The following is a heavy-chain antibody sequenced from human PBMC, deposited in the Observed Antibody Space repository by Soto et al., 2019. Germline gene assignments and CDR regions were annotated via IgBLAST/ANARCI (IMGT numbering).Heavy chain of an antibody. J-gene: IGHJ4*02. V-gene: IGHV5-51*01. CDR3: ARLGDSSSSSGSTFY. CDR1: GYSFTSYW. CDR2: IYPGDSDT. Sequence: PGESLKISCKGSGYSFTSYWIGWVRQMPGKGLEWMGIIYPGDSDTRYSPSFQGQVTISADKYISTAYLQWSSLKASDTAMYYCARLGDSSSSSGSTFYWGQGTLVTVSS. D-gene: IGHD6-19*01.